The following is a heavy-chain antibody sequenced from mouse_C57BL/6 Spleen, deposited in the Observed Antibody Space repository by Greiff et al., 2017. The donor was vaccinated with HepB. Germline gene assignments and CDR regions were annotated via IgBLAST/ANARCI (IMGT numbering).Heavy chain of an antibody. CDR1: GYSITSGYY. D-gene: IGHD1-1*01. V-gene: IGHV3-6*01. J-gene: IGHJ3*01. Sequence: EVKLVESGPGLVKPSQSLSLTCSVTGYSITSGYYWNWIRQFPGNKLEWMGYISYDGSNNYNPSLKNRISITRDTSKNQFFLKLNSVTTEDTATYYCARALIYEPGFAYWGQGTLVTVSA. CDR2: ISYDGSN. CDR3: ARALIYEPGFAY.